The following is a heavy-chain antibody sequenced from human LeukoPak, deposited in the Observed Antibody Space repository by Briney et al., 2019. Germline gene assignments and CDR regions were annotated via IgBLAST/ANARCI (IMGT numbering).Heavy chain of an antibody. CDR1: GFTFSSFG. Sequence: GGSLRLSCAASGFTFSSFGMHWVRQAPGKGLEWVAVISSDGTNKYYADSVKGRFTISRDNSKNTLYLQMNSLRFEDTAVYYCARAGYSSSWYTEYWGQGTLVTVSS. V-gene: IGHV3-30*03. CDR3: ARAGYSSSWYTEY. CDR2: ISSDGTNK. J-gene: IGHJ4*02. D-gene: IGHD6-13*01.